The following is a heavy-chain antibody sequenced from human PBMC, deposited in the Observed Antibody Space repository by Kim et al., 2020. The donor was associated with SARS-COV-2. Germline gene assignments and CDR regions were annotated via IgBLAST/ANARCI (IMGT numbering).Heavy chain of an antibody. CDR1: GYTFTSYA. J-gene: IGHJ4*02. Sequence: ASVKVSCKASGYTFTSYAMHWVRQAPGQRLEWMGWINAGNGNTKYSQKFQGRVTITRDTSASTAYMELSSLRSEDTAVYYCAVPGLTGTTLPLFDYWGQGTLVTVSS. CDR3: AVPGLTGTTLPLFDY. CDR2: INAGNGNT. D-gene: IGHD1-20*01. V-gene: IGHV1-3*01.